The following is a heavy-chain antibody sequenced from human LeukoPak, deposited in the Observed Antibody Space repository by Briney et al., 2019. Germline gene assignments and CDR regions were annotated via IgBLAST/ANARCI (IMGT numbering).Heavy chain of an antibody. CDR2: IYENGGTT. CDR3: AKEGYDFWSGYLIPRFYYYGMDV. D-gene: IGHD3/OR15-3a*01. J-gene: IGHJ6*02. Sequence: PGGSLRLSCVGSGFTFRSHAMSWVRQAPEKGLEFVSGIYENGGTTYYADSVKGRFSISRDNSKNTLYLQMNSLRAEDTAVYYCAKEGYDFWSGYLIPRFYYYGMDVWGQGTTVTVSS. V-gene: IGHV3-23*01. CDR1: GFTFRSHA.